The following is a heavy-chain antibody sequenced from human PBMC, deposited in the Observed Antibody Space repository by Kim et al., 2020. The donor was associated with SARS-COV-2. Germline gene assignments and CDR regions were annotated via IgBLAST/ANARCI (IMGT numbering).Heavy chain of an antibody. Sequence: DRFTISRDNSKNTLYLQMNSLRAEDTAVYYCARAQFVLRFLEWLLDYFDYWGQGTLVTVSS. D-gene: IGHD3-3*01. CDR3: ARAQFVLRFLEWLLDYFDY. J-gene: IGHJ4*02. V-gene: IGHV3-53*01.